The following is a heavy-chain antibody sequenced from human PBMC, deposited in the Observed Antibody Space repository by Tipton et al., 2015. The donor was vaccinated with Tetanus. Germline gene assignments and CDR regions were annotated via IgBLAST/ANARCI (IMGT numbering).Heavy chain of an antibody. CDR3: ASLPKHWLAPRGAP. Sequence: TLSLTCDVSGGSFSGNYWSWIRQSLGKGLEWIGEINHRGGTMYNPSLKSRVTISGDTSKNQFSLNLTSVTAADTAIYYCASLPKHWLAPRGAPWGQGTLVTVSS. CDR2: INHRGGT. D-gene: IGHD6-19*01. CDR1: GGSFSGNY. V-gene: IGHV4-34*01. J-gene: IGHJ5*02.